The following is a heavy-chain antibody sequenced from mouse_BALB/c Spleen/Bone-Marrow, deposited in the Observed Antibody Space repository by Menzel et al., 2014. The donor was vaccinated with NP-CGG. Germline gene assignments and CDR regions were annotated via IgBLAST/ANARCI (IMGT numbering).Heavy chain of an antibody. Sequence: GSELARPGASVKLSCKASGYTFTSYWMHWVKQRPGQGLEWIGNIYPGSGTAKYDEKFKNKATLTVDTSSSTAYMQLSSLTSEDSAVYYCARFDGYDVGFAYWGQGTLVTVS. CDR2: IYPGSGTA. CDR3: ARFDGYDVGFAY. V-gene: IGHV1S22*01. CDR1: GYTFTSYW. D-gene: IGHD2-2*01. J-gene: IGHJ3*01.